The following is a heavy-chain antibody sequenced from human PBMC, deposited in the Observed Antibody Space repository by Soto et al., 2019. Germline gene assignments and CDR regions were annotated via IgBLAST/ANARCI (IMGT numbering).Heavy chain of an antibody. V-gene: IGHV3-66*01. D-gene: IGHD6-13*01. J-gene: IGHJ6*02. CDR2: IYSGGST. CDR1: GFTVSSNY. Sequence: EVQLVESGGGLVQPGGSLRLSCAASGFTVSSNYMSWVRQAPGKGLEWVSVIYSGGSTYYADSVKGRFTISRDNSNTTLYLQMNSLRAEDTAVYYCARDPTIAASGGYYYSYYGMDGWGQGTTVTVSS. CDR3: ARDPTIAASGGYYYSYYGMDG.